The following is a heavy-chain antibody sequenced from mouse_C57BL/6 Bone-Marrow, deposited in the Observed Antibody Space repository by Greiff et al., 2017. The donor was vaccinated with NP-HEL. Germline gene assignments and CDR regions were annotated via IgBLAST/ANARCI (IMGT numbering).Heavy chain of an antibody. J-gene: IGHJ3*01. CDR2: INPSNGGS. Sequence: QVQLKQPGTELVKPGASVKLSCKASGYTFTSSWMHWVKQRPGQGLEWIGHINPSNGGSNYNEKFKSKATLTVDKSSSKAYMQLSSLTSEDSAVYYCAPLDSSGDVRFAYWGQGTLVTVSA. CDR1: GYTFTSSW. CDR3: APLDSSGDVRFAY. D-gene: IGHD3-2*02. V-gene: IGHV1-53*01.